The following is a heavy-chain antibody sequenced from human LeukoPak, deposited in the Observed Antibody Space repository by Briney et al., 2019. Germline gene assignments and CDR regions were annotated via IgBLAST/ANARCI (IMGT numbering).Heavy chain of an antibody. D-gene: IGHD7-27*01. Sequence: GGSLRLSCAASGFTFSNYGMHWVRQAPGKGLEWVSFIQYDGNNKYYAVSVKGRFTISRDTSKNTLYLQMNSLRPEDTAIYYCAKLGISSFDYWGQGTLVTVSS. CDR2: IQYDGNNK. J-gene: IGHJ4*02. V-gene: IGHV3-30*02. CDR3: AKLGISSFDY. CDR1: GFTFSNYG.